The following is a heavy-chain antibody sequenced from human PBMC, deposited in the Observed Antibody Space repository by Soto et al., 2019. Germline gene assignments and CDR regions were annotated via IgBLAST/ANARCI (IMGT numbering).Heavy chain of an antibody. CDR2: IYYSGST. Sequence: QVQLQESGPGLVKPSETLSLTCTVSGGSISSYYWSWIRQPPGKGLEWIGYIYYSGSTNYNPSLKRRVTISVDTSKNQFSLKLSSVTAADTAVYYCAREGYSGSYENAFDIWGQGTMVTVSS. V-gene: IGHV4-59*01. D-gene: IGHD1-26*01. CDR3: AREGYSGSYENAFDI. CDR1: GGSISSYY. J-gene: IGHJ3*02.